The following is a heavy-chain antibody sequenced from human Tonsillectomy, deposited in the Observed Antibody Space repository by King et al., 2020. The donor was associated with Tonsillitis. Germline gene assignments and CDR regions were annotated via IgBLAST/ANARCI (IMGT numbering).Heavy chain of an antibody. Sequence: VQLVQSGAEVKKPGASVKVSCKASGYTFTSYDINWVRQATGQGLEWVGGMNPNSGNTGYAQKFQGRVTMTRNTSISTAYVELSSLRAEDTAVYYCASEGWLPHYGCGWFDPWGQGTLVTVSS. D-gene: IGHD4-17*01. V-gene: IGHV1-8*02. J-gene: IGHJ5*02. CDR3: ASEGWLPHYGCGWFDP. CDR2: MNPNSGNT. CDR1: GYTFTSYD.